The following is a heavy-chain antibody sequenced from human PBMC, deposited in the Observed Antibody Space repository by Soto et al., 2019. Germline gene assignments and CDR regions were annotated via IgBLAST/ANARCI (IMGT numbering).Heavy chain of an antibody. CDR1: GFSLSNARMG. CDR2: IFSNDEK. D-gene: IGHD6-6*01. Sequence: QVTLKESGPVLVKPTETLTLTCTVSGFSLSNARMGVSWIGQPPGKALERLAHIFSNDEKSYSTSLKSRLTISKDTSKSQVVLTMTNMDPVDTATYYCARIRGASRHYYGMDVWGQGTTVTVSS. J-gene: IGHJ6*02. CDR3: ARIRGASRHYYGMDV. V-gene: IGHV2-26*01.